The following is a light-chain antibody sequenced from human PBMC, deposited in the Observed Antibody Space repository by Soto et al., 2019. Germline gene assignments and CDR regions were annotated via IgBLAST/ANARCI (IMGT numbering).Light chain of an antibody. CDR3: SSYTSSRTYV. Sequence: QSALTQPASVSGSPGQSIAISCTGTSSDVGGYNYVSWYQQHPGKAPKLMIYDVSNRPSGVSNRFSGSKSGNTASLTISGLHAEDEGYYYCSSYTSSRTYVFGTGTKVTVL. CDR1: SSDVGGYNY. J-gene: IGLJ1*01. CDR2: DVS. V-gene: IGLV2-14*01.